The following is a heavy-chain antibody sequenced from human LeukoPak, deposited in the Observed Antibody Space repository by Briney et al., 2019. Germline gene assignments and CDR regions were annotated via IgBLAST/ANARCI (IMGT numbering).Heavy chain of an antibody. Sequence: PSETLSLTCTVSGGSINSRSYFWSWIRQPAGKGLEWIGRIYTSGSTNYNPSLKSRVTISVDTSRNQFSLKLSSVTAADTAVYYCARSFRWRNDYGDYEAGAFDIWGQRTMVTVSS. D-gene: IGHD4-17*01. CDR2: IYTSGST. CDR1: GGSINSRSYF. J-gene: IGHJ3*02. V-gene: IGHV4-61*02. CDR3: ARSFRWRNDYGDYEAGAFDI.